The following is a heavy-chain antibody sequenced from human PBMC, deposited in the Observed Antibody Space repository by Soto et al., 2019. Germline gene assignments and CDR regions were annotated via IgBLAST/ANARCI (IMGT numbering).Heavy chain of an antibody. V-gene: IGHV1-69*06. CDR3: ARAGGRPYYYYGRDV. J-gene: IGHJ6*02. CDR2: TIPLFSTS. D-gene: IGHD2-15*01. CDR1: AGTFNNYA. Sequence: QEQLVQSGPEVKKPGSSVTVSCKASAGTFNNYAICWVRQAPGQGLEWMGGTIPLFSTSSYAQKFQGRVTITADKSTSTVYMEMRNLKSEDTARDYGARAGGRPYYYYGRDVWGQGTTVTVS.